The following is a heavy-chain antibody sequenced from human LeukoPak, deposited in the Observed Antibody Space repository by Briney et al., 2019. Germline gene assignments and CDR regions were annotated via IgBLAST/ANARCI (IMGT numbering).Heavy chain of an antibody. CDR1: GFIFTGYY. J-gene: IGHJ5*02. Sequence: ASVKVSCKASGFIFTGYYMHWVRQAPGQGLEWMGIINPSGGSTSYAQKFPGRVTMTRDTSTSTVYMELSSLRSEDTAVYYCATSDAGYCSSTSCWIYNWFDPWGQGTLVTVSS. V-gene: IGHV1-46*01. CDR3: ATSDAGYCSSTSCWIYNWFDP. CDR2: INPSGGST. D-gene: IGHD2-2*01.